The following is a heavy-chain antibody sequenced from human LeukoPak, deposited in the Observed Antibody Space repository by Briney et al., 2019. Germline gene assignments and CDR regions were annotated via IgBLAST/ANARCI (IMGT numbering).Heavy chain of an antibody. D-gene: IGHD3-10*01. V-gene: IGHV4-34*01. Sequence: PSETLSLTCAVYGGSFSGYYWSWIRQPPGKGLEWIGEINHSGSTNYNPSLKRRVTISVDTSKNQFSLKLSSVTTADTAVYYCARDSGYGSGSYIPVGDYWGQGTLVTVSS. J-gene: IGHJ4*02. CDR2: INHSGST. CDR1: GGSFSGYY. CDR3: ARDSGYGSGSYIPVGDY.